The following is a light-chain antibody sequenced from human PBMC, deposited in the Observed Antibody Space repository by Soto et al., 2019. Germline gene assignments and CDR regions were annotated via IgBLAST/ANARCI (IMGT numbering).Light chain of an antibody. CDR2: GAS. Sequence: EIVLTQSPATLSLSPGERATLSCRASQSVSTYLAWYQQKPGQAPRLLINGASNRATGIPVRFTGSGSGTDFTXXINSLETEDFAVYXCQQRTTWPTFGPGTKVDIK. CDR1: QSVSTY. V-gene: IGKV3-11*01. J-gene: IGKJ3*01. CDR3: QQRTTWPT.